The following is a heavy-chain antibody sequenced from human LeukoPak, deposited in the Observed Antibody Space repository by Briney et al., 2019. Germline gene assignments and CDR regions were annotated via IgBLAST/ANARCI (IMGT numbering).Heavy chain of an antibody. CDR3: ARVDYDSSVYYPYNWFDP. CDR1: GGSFSGYY. CDR2: INHSGRT. V-gene: IGHV4-34*01. Sequence: SETLSLTCAVYGGSFSGYYWSWLRQPPGKGLEWIGEINHSGRTNYNPPLKSRVTISVDTSKYQFSVKMRSVTAADTAVYYCARVDYDSSVYYPYNWFDPWGQGIPVTVSS. D-gene: IGHD3-22*01. J-gene: IGHJ5*02.